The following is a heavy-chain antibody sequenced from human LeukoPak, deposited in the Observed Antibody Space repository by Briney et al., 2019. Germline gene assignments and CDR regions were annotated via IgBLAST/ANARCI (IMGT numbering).Heavy chain of an antibody. Sequence: ASVKVSCKVSGYTLTELSMHWVRQAPGKGLEWMGGFDPEDGETIYAQKFQGRVTMTEDTSTDTAYMELSSLRSEDTAVYYCATATFHDSSGPNWFDPWGQGTLVTVSS. CDR2: FDPEDGET. D-gene: IGHD3-22*01. CDR1: GYTLTELS. J-gene: IGHJ5*02. V-gene: IGHV1-24*01. CDR3: ATATFHDSSGPNWFDP.